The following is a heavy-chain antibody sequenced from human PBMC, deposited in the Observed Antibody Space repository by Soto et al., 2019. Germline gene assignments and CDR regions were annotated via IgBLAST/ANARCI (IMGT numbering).Heavy chain of an antibody. CDR1: GGTFSSYA. Sequence: SVKVSCKASGGTFSSYAISWVRQAPGQGLEWMGGIIPIFGTANYAQKFQGRVTITADESTSTAYMELSSLRSEDTAVYYCARGLDPDMTTVAYHYYYGMDVWGQGTTVTVSS. V-gene: IGHV1-69*13. J-gene: IGHJ6*02. CDR2: IIPIFGTA. D-gene: IGHD4-17*01. CDR3: ARGLDPDMTTVAYHYYYGMDV.